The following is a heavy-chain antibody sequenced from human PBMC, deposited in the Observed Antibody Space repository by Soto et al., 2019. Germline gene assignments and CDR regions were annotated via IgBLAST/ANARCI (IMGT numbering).Heavy chain of an antibody. J-gene: IGHJ3*02. V-gene: IGHV4-34*01. CDR2: INHSGST. CDR1: GGFLSGYY. Sequence: SETLSLTCAVYGGFLSGYYWSWIRQPPGKGLEWIGEINHSGSTNYNPSLKSRVTISVDTSKNQFSLKLSSVTAADTAVYYCAREGSGGSLYDAFDIWGQGTMVTVSS. CDR3: AREGSGGSLYDAFDI. D-gene: IGHD2-15*01.